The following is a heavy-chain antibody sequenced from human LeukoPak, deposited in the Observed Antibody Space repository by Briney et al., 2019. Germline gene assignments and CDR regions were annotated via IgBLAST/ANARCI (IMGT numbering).Heavy chain of an antibody. Sequence: GGSLRLSCAASGFTFSSYAMHWVRQAPGKGLEWVAVISYDGSNKYYADSVKGRFTISRDNSKNTLYLQMNSLRAEDTAVYYCARGHYYYDSSGYFVPMRAFDIWGQGTMVTVSS. CDR2: ISYDGSNK. CDR1: GFTFSSYA. D-gene: IGHD3-22*01. CDR3: ARGHYYYDSSGYFVPMRAFDI. V-gene: IGHV3-30-3*01. J-gene: IGHJ3*02.